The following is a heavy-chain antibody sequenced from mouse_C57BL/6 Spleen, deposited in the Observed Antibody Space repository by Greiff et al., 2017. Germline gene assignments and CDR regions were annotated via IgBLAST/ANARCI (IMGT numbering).Heavy chain of an antibody. CDR3: ARVGYGNSFAY. CDR2: ISDGGSYT. J-gene: IGHJ3*01. V-gene: IGHV5-4*01. D-gene: IGHD2-1*01. CDR1: GFTFSSYA. Sequence: EVQLVESGGGLVKPGGSLKLSCAASGFTFSSYAMSWVRQTPAKRLEWVATISDGGSYTYYPDNVKGRFTISRDNAKNNLYLQMSHLKSEDTAMYYCARVGYGNSFAYWGQGTLVTVSA.